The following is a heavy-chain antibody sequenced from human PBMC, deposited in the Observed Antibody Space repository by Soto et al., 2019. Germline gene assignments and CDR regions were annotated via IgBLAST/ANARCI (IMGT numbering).Heavy chain of an antibody. J-gene: IGHJ3*02. CDR2: ILVGGST. CDR3: AKATATSGGAFEI. CDR1: GFICSSYD. D-gene: IGHD1-26*01. V-gene: IGHV3-23*01. Sequence: PGGSLRLSCAVSGFICSSYDMSWVRQAPGKGLEWVSTILVGGSTHYEDSVKGRFTISRDTSKNTVYLQMSSLTAADTAFYYCAKATATSGGAFEIYGQGTMVTVSS.